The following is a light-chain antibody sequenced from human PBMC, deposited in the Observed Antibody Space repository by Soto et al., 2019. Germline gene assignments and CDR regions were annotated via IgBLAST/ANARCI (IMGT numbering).Light chain of an antibody. V-gene: IGKV3-20*01. CDR2: GAS. Sequence: EIGLTQSPRTLSLFPGERATLSCRASQSVRSAYLAWYQQKPGHAPRLLIYGASSRATGIPDRFSGSGSGTDFTLTIRRLEPEDFAVYYCQQYSGSPQTFGPGTKVEI. CDR3: QQYSGSPQT. J-gene: IGKJ1*01. CDR1: QSVRSAY.